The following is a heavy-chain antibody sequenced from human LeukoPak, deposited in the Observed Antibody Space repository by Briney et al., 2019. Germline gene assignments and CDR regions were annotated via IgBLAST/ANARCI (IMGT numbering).Heavy chain of an antibody. CDR1: GFTFSSYA. CDR3: VRVGGHYDYDY. J-gene: IGHJ4*02. V-gene: IGHV3-64D*09. CDR2: ISSNGGST. Sequence: GGSLRLSCSASGFTFSSYALHWVRQAPGKRLEYVSAISSNGGSTDYADSVRGRFTISRDNSKNTLNLQMGSLRAEDTAVYFCVRVGGHYDYDYWGQGTLVTVSS. D-gene: IGHD5-12*01.